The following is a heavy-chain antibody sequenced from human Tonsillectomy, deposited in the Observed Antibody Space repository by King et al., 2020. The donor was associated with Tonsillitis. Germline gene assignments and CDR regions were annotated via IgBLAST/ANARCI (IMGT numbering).Heavy chain of an antibody. V-gene: IGHV3-49*05. D-gene: IGHD3-22*01. CDR3: TRGAYYDDSSGYPYYFDY. Sequence: VQLVESGGGLVKPGRSLRLSCTASGFTFGDYAMSWFRQAPGKGLEWVGFIRSKDYAGTTEYAASVKGRFTISRDDSKSIAYLQMNSLKTEDTAVYYCTRGAYYDDSSGYPYYFDYWGQGTLVTVSS. J-gene: IGHJ4*02. CDR1: GFTFGDYA. CDR2: IRSKDYAGTT.